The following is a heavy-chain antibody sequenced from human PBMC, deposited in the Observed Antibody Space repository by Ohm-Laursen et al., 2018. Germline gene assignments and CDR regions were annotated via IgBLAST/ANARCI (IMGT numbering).Heavy chain of an antibody. D-gene: IGHD3-10*01. CDR1: GFTFSSYG. CDR3: AKDSAPSRYGSGRPFDY. J-gene: IGHJ4*02. Sequence: SLRLSCAASGFTFSSYGMHWVRQAPGKGLEWVAVIWYDGSNKYYADSVKGRFTISRDNSKNTLYLQMNSLRAEDTAVYYCAKDSAPSRYGSGRPFDYWGQGTLVTVSS. V-gene: IGHV3-33*06. CDR2: IWYDGSNK.